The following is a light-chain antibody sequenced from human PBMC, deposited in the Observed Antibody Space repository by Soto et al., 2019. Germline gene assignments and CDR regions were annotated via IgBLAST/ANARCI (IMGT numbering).Light chain of an antibody. CDR3: SSYAGNNKYV. CDR2: EVT. Sequence: QSALIQPPSASGSPGQSVTISCTGTSSDIGAYNYVSWYQQYPGEAPKLVISEVTKRPSGVPDRFSGSKSGNTASLTVSGLQAEDEAEYFCSSYAGNNKYVFGPGTKLTVL. J-gene: IGLJ1*01. CDR1: SSDIGAYNY. V-gene: IGLV2-8*01.